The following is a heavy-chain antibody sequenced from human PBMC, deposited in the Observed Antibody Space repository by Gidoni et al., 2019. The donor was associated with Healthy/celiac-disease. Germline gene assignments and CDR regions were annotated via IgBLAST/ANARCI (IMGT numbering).Heavy chain of an antibody. CDR3: ARLGVAAAWAAFDI. CDR2: IGTAGDT. Sequence: EVQLVESGGGLVQPGGSLSLSCAASGFTFSSYDMHWVRQATGKGLEWVSAIGTAGDTYYPGSVKGRCTIARENAKNSLYLQMNSLRAGDTAVYYCARLGVAAAWAAFDIWGQGTMVTVSS. D-gene: IGHD6-13*01. CDR1: GFTFSSYD. J-gene: IGHJ3*02. V-gene: IGHV3-13*01.